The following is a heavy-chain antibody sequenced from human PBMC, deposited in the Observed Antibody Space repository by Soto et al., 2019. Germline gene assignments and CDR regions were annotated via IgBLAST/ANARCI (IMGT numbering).Heavy chain of an antibody. CDR3: AKDAIYDSSGYYYGVYY. V-gene: IGHV3-7*04. J-gene: IGHJ4*02. CDR1: GFTFGFYW. Sequence: GGSLRLSCAASGFTFGFYWMTCVRQAPGKGLEWVANIKRDGSEQYYVDSVKGRFTISRDNAKNSLFLQMNSLRAEDTAVYYCAKDAIYDSSGYYYGVYYWGQGTLVTVSS. D-gene: IGHD3-22*01. CDR2: IKRDGSEQ.